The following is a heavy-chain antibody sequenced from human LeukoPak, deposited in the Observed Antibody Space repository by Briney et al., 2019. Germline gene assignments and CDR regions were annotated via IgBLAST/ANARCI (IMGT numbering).Heavy chain of an antibody. CDR3: VKTPLRLGELSPEYFQH. D-gene: IGHD3-16*02. CDR2: ISSNGGST. J-gene: IGHJ1*01. CDR1: GFTFSSYA. Sequence: GGSLGLSCSASGFTFSSYAMHWVRQAPGKGLEYVSAISSNGGSTYYADSVKGRFTISRDNSKNTLYLQMSSLRPEDTAVYYCVKTPLRLGELSPEYFQHWGQGTLVTVSS. V-gene: IGHV3-64D*09.